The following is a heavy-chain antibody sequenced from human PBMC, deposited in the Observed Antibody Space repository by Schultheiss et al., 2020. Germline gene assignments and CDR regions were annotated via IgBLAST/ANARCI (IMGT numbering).Heavy chain of an antibody. J-gene: IGHJ6*02. CDR2: IFHDRSV. Sequence: SETLSLTCTVSGGSISTRSHFWGWIRQSPGKGLEWIGNIFHDRSVYHNPSLGSRVTLSIDRPKNQFSLQLSSVTAADTAVYYCGRHLPRILEQYFFPVAVDVWGQGTTVTVSS. D-gene: IGHD1/OR15-1a*01. V-gene: IGHV4-39*01. CDR1: GGSISTRSHF. CDR3: GRHLPRILEQYFFPVAVDV.